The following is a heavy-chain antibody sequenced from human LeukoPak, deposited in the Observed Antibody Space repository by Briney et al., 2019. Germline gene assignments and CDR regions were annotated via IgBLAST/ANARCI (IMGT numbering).Heavy chain of an antibody. CDR1: GFDFNTYV. CDR2: IGGTGETI. CDR3: ARDAPYLVGATYFDY. Sequence: PGGSLRLSCVASGFDFNTYVMTWVRQAPGKGLEWVSYIGGTGETIYYADSVKGRFTVSRDNAKNSVYLQMNSLRAEDTAVYYCARDAPYLVGATYFDYWGQGTLVTVSS. V-gene: IGHV3-48*03. J-gene: IGHJ4*02. D-gene: IGHD1-26*01.